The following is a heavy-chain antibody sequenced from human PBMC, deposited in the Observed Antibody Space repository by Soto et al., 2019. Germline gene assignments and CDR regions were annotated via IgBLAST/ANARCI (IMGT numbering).Heavy chain of an antibody. V-gene: IGHV4-30-2*01. Sequence: QLQLQESGSGLVKPSQTLSLTCAVSGSSISSGGYSWSWIRQPPGKGLERIGYIYHSGSTYYNPSLKSRVTISVDSSKNQFSLKLSSVTAADTAVYYCARAGGLGAVAVDYWGQGTLVTVSS. J-gene: IGHJ4*02. D-gene: IGHD6-19*01. CDR2: IYHSGST. CDR3: ARAGGLGAVAVDY. CDR1: GSSISSGGYS.